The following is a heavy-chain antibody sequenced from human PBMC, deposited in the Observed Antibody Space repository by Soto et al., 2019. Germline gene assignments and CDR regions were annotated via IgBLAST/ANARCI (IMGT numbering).Heavy chain of an antibody. CDR2: ISGSGGST. CDR1: GFTFSSYA. Sequence: GGSLRLSCAASGFTFSSYAMSWVRQAPGKGLEWVSAISGSGGSTYYADSVKGRFTISRDNSKNTLYLQMNSLRAEDTAVYYCAKDPSPRVLMVSRWFDPWGQGTLVTVSS. D-gene: IGHD2-8*01. V-gene: IGHV3-23*01. CDR3: AKDPSPRVLMVSRWFDP. J-gene: IGHJ5*02.